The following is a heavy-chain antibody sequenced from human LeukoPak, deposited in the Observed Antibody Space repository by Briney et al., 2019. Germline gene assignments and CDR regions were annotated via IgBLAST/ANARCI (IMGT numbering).Heavy chain of an antibody. CDR3: ARDFDWGSGH. V-gene: IGHV3-74*01. CDR1: GFTFYTKW. Sequence: PGGSLRLSGAASGFTFYTKWMDRVRQAPGQGLVWVSRISGDGSDTRYADSVKGRFIISRDNAKNTLYLQLNGLRAEDTAVYYCARDFDWGSGHWGQGALVTVSS. J-gene: IGHJ4*02. CDR2: ISGDGSDT. D-gene: IGHD7-27*01.